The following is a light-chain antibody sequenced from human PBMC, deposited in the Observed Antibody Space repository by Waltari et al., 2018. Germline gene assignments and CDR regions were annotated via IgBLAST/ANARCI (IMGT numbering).Light chain of an antibody. Sequence: DIRMTQSPSTLSASVGDRATITCRASQSISTWLAWYQQQPGKAPKLLIYKASNLESGVPSRFSGSGSGTEFTLTISSLQPDDFATYYCQQYNSPFAFGQGTKVQIK. CDR2: KAS. J-gene: IGKJ2*01. V-gene: IGKV1-5*03. CDR3: QQYNSPFA. CDR1: QSISTW.